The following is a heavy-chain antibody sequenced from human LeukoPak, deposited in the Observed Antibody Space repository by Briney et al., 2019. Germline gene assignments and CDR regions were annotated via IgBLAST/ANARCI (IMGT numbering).Heavy chain of an antibody. Sequence: SQTLSLTCAISGDSVSSNSAAWNWIRQSPSRGLEWLGRTYYRSKWYNDYAVSVKSRITINPDTSKNQFSLQLNSVTPEDTAVYYCARDHLSTRWQYYYYGMDVWGQGTTVTVSS. CDR3: ARDHLSTRWQYYYYGMDV. CDR1: GDSVSSNSAA. D-gene: IGHD4-23*01. V-gene: IGHV6-1*01. CDR2: TYYRSKWYN. J-gene: IGHJ6*02.